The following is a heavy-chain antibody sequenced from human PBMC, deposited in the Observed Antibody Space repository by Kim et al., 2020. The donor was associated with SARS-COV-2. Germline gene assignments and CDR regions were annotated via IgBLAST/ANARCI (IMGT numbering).Heavy chain of an antibody. CDR3: ARDPAYGAFDY. Sequence: GGSLRLSCGASGFSFSTHWMAWVRRAPGKALEWVAEINPDGSVNYCVDSVKGRCSIYRDNLKNSVYLQMDNLGVEDTAVYYCARDPAYGAFDYWGQGSLVTVSS. V-gene: IGHV3-7*03. D-gene: IGHD2-21*01. CDR2: INPDGSVN. CDR1: GFSFSTHW. J-gene: IGHJ4*02.